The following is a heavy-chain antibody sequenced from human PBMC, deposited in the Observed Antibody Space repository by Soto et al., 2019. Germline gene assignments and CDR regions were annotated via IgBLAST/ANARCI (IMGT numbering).Heavy chain of an antibody. D-gene: IGHD2-21*02. CDR3: ARQGYCGGDCYSWFDP. V-gene: IGHV5-51*01. CDR2: IYPGDSDT. CDR1: GYSFTSYW. Sequence: GESLKISCNGSGYSFTSYWIGWVLHMPGKGLEWMGIIYPGDSDTRYSPSFQGQVTISADKSISTAYLQWSSLKASDTAMYYCARQGYCGGDCYSWFDPWGQGTLVTVSS. J-gene: IGHJ5*02.